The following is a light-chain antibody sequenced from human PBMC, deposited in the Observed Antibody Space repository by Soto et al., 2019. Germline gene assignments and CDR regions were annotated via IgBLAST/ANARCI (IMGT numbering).Light chain of an antibody. CDR3: QQYGSSYPWT. CDR2: GAS. J-gene: IGKJ1*01. CDR1: QSVSSNY. Sequence: EIVMTQSPATLSVSPGERAAHSCRASQSVSSNYLAWYQQKPGQAPRLLIYGASSRATGIPDRFSGSGSGTDFTLTIRRLEPEDFAVYYCQQYGSSYPWTFGQGTKVDIK. V-gene: IGKV3-20*01.